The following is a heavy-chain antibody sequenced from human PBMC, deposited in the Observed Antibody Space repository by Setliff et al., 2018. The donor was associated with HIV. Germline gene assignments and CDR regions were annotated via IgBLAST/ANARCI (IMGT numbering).Heavy chain of an antibody. D-gene: IGHD6-19*01. J-gene: IGHJ4*02. CDR1: GGSIKSSSYY. CDR2: IYYSGIT. V-gene: IGHV4-39*07. CDR3: AREPSPSQWQPLYFDV. Sequence: SETLSLTCTVSGGSIKSSSYYWGWIRQPPGKGLEWIGNIYYSGITNHNPSLKSRVTMSLDTSKEQFSLRLRSVTAADTAIYYCAREPSPSQWQPLYFDVWGRGILVTVSS.